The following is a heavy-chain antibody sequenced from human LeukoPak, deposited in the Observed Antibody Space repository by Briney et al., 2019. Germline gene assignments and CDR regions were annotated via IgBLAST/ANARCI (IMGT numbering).Heavy chain of an antibody. J-gene: IGHJ4*02. CDR2: CIPIFGTA. CDR3: FLRQKTAYDILTGYYSFDY. D-gene: IGHD3-9*01. Sequence: SVKVACKASGGTFSSYAISGVRQAPGQGLEWMGGCIPIFGTANYAKKFQGRVTITTDESTSTAYMELSSLRSEDTAVYFFFLRQKTAYDILTGYYSFDYWGQGTLVTVSS. V-gene: IGHV1-69*05. CDR1: GGTFSSYA.